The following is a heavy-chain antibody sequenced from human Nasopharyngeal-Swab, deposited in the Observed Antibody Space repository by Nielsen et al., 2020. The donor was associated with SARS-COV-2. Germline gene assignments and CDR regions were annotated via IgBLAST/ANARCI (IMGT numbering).Heavy chain of an antibody. CDR1: GGSISSGGYY. Sequence: SETLSLTCTVSGGSISSGGYYWSWIRQHPGKGLEWIGYIYYSGSTYYNPSLKSRVTISVDTSKNQFSLKLGSVTAADTAVYYCARGNRSGSFGVVLNFVYWGQGALITVSS. CDR3: ARGNRSGSFGVVLNFVY. V-gene: IGHV4-31*03. J-gene: IGHJ4*02. D-gene: IGHD3-3*01. CDR2: IYYSGST.